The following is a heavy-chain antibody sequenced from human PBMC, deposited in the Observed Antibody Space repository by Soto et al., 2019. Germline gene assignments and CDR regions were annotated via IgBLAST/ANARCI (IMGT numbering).Heavy chain of an antibody. CDR3: ARDSRFDSFQRYFDY. CDR1: GDSISTNSYS. V-gene: IGHV4-39*07. CDR2: FYYSGST. D-gene: IGHD3-9*01. J-gene: IGHJ4*02. Sequence: SETLSLTCTVSGDSISTNSYSWGWIRQPPGQGLEWIGLFYYSGSTHYNPSLKSRLTVSVDTSKSQFSLKVNSVTAADTAVYYCARDSRFDSFQRYFDYWGQGTLVTVSS.